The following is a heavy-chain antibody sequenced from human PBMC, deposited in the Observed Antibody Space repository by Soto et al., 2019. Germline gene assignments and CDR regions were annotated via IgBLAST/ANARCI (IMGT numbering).Heavy chain of an antibody. D-gene: IGHD3-9*01. CDR2: IIPIFGTA. J-gene: IGHJ5*02. Sequence: QVQLVQSGAEVKKPGSSVKVSCKASGGTFSSYAISWVRQAPGQGLEWMGGIIPIFGTANYAQKCQGRVTITAEKSTSTAYMELSSLRSEDTAVYYCARMYYDILTGYYKAWFDPWGQGTLVTVSS. CDR3: ARMYYDILTGYYKAWFDP. V-gene: IGHV1-69*06. CDR1: GGTFSSYA.